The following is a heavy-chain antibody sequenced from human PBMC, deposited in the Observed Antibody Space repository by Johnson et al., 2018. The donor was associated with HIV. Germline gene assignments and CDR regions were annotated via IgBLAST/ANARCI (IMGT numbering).Heavy chain of an antibody. CDR2: VSWKSGNT. Sequence: VQLVESGGGLVQPGRSLRVSCAASGFTFDDYVIHWVRQAPGKGLEWVSGVSWKSGNTGYADSLKGRFTVSRDNSRNTLYLQMNSLTADDTAVYYCARDQAYSSSWEGVFDIWGQGTRVIVSS. J-gene: IGHJ3*02. V-gene: IGHV3-9*01. CDR1: GFTFDDYV. CDR3: ARDQAYSSSWEGVFDI. D-gene: IGHD6-13*01.